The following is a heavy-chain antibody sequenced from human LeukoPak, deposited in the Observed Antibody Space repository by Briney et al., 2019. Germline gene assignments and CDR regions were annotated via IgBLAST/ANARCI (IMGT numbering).Heavy chain of an antibody. D-gene: IGHD2-2*01. CDR2: IKEDGGEA. CDR3: ATRKCSISACRASSYRCMDD. Sequence: GGSLRLSCAASGFTFSDYYMSWIRQAPGKGLEWVANIKEDGGEANYVGSVKGRFTVSRDNAKQSLYLQMNSLRVEDTAIYYCATRKCSISACRASSYRCMDDWGKGTTVTVSS. CDR1: GFTFSDYY. J-gene: IGHJ6*03. V-gene: IGHV3-7*01.